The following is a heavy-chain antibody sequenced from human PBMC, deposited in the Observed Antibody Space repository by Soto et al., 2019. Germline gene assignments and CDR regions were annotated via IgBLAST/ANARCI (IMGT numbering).Heavy chain of an antibody. CDR1: GGSISSYY. V-gene: IGHV4-59*01. CDR3: ARASTPIVNGGFDY. CDR2: IYYSGST. Sequence: SETLSLTCTVSGGSISSYYWSWIRQPPGKGLEWIGYIYYSGSTNYNPSLKSRVTISVDTSKNQFSLKLSSVTAADTAVYYCARASTPIVNGGFDYWGQGTLVTVSS. J-gene: IGHJ4*02. D-gene: IGHD2-15*01.